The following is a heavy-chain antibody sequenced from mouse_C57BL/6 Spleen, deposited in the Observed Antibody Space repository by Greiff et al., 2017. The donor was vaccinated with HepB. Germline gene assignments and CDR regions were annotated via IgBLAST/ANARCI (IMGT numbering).Heavy chain of an antibody. CDR1: GYSFTGYF. J-gene: IGHJ4*01. CDR3: ARDITTVVAPNYAMDY. Sequence: DVQLQESGPELVKPGDSVKISCKASGYSFTGYFMNWVMQSHGKSLEWIGRINPYNGDTFYNQKFKGKATLTVDKSSSTAHMELRSLTSEDSAVYYCARDITTVVAPNYAMDYWGQGTSVTVSS. D-gene: IGHD1-1*01. V-gene: IGHV1-20*01. CDR2: INPYNGDT.